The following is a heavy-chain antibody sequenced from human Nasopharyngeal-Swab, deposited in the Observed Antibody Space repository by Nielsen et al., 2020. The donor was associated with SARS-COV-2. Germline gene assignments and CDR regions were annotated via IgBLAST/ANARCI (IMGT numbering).Heavy chain of an antibody. J-gene: IGHJ1*01. CDR3: ARGVETIHH. CDR1: GFSFSENY. CDR2: ISSSGSIT. V-gene: IGHV3-11*04. D-gene: IGHD5-24*01. Sequence: GGSLRLSCAASGFSFSENYMSWIRQAPGKGLEWISDISSSGSITHYADSMKGRFTISRDNAKKSLYLQMNSLRAEDTAVYYCARGVETIHHWGQGSLVTVSS.